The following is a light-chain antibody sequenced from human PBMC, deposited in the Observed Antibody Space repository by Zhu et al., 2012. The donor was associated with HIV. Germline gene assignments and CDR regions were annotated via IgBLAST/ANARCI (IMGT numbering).Light chain of an antibody. CDR2: VTS. CDR3: QQSYMTPYT. Sequence: DIQMTQSPSSLFASIGDRVTITCRASQNIVKYLNWYQQRPGKAPNLLISVTSNLHSGVPSRFSGSGSGTEFTLTISSLQPEDFATYSCQQSYMTPYTFGQGTKLGIK. CDR1: QNIVKY. J-gene: IGKJ2*01. V-gene: IGKV1-39*01.